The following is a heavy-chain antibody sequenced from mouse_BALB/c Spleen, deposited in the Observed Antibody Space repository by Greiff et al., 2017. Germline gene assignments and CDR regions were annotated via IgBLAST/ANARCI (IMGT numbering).Heavy chain of an antibody. Sequence: EVMLVESGGGLVKPGGSLKLSCAASGFAFSSYDMSWVRQTPEKRLEWVAYISSGGGSTYYPDTVKGRFTISRDNAKNTLYLQMSSLKSEDTAMYYCARHLTYYFDYWGQGTTLTVSS. D-gene: IGHD5-1*01. J-gene: IGHJ2*01. CDR3: ARHLTYYFDY. V-gene: IGHV5-12-1*01. CDR1: GFAFSSYD. CDR2: ISSGGGST.